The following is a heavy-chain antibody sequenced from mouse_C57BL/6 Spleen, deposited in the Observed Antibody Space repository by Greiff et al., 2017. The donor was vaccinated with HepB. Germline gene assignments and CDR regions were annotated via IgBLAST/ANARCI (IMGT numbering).Heavy chain of an antibody. CDR3: ARDGDVSLDY. CDR2: IYPGNSDT. V-gene: IGHV1-5*01. D-gene: IGHD2-13*01. J-gene: IGHJ3*01. Sequence: VQLQQSGTVLVRPGASVKMSCKTSGYTFTSYCMHWVKQRPGQGLEWIGAIYPGNSDTRYNQKFKGKAKLTADTSANTAYLQLSSLTTEDSAVYYCARDGDVSLDYWGQGTPVTVSA. CDR1: GYTFTSYC.